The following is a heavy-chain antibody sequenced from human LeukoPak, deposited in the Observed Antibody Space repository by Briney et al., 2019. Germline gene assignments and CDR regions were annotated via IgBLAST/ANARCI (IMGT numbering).Heavy chain of an antibody. D-gene: IGHD3-16*02. CDR2: TSDDGTYN. Sequence: PGGSLRLSCVASGFTFSSYGIHWVRQVPGKGLEWVAVTSDDGTYNYYADSVKGRFTISRDNSKNTLYLQMNSLRPEDTAVYYCTKGGGISANPLDPWGQGTLVTVSS. V-gene: IGHV3-30*18. CDR1: GFTFSSYG. J-gene: IGHJ5*02. CDR3: TKGGGISANPLDP.